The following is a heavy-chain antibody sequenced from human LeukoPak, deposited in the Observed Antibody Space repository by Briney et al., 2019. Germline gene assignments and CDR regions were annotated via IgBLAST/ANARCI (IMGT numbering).Heavy chain of an antibody. V-gene: IGHV1-2*06. CDR2: INPNNGGT. Sequence: ASVKVSCKASGYTFSGYYIHWVRQAPGQGLEWMGRINPNNGGTNYAQKFQGRVTMTRDMSMSTAYMELSRLRSDDTAVYYFAGEKNSSGYRPFDIWGQGTMVTVPS. CDR1: GYTFSGYY. CDR3: AGEKNSSGYRPFDI. J-gene: IGHJ3*02. D-gene: IGHD3-22*01.